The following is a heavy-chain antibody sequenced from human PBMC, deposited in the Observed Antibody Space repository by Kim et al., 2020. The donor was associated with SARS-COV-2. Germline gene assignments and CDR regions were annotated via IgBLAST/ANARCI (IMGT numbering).Heavy chain of an antibody. Sequence: GRSLRLSCAASGFTFSSYAMHWVRQAPGKGLEWVAVISYDGSNKYYADSVKGRFTISRDNSKNTLYLQMNSLRAEDTAVYYCASMSGAAAGTEGDYWGQGTLVTVSS. CDR2: ISYDGSNK. V-gene: IGHV3-30-3*01. CDR3: ASMSGAAAGTEGDY. D-gene: IGHD6-13*01. J-gene: IGHJ4*02. CDR1: GFTFSSYA.